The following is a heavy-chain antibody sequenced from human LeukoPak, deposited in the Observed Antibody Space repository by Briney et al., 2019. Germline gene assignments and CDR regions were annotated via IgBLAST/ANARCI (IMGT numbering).Heavy chain of an antibody. V-gene: IGHV4-59*01. Sequence: KPSETLSLTCTVSGGSISSYYWSWIRQPPGKGLEWSGYIYYSGSTNYNPSLKSRVTISVDTSKNQFSLKLSSVTAADTAVYYCAGEDIVATIGEYYYYGMDVWGQGTTVTVSS. J-gene: IGHJ6*02. D-gene: IGHD5-12*01. CDR3: AGEDIVATIGEYYYYGMDV. CDR1: GGSISSYY. CDR2: IYYSGST.